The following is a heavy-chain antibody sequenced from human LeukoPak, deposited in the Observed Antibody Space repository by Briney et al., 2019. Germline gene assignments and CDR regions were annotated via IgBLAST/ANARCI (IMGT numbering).Heavy chain of an antibody. CDR1: GYTFTSYY. CDR2: INPSGGST. CDR3: ARDFDILTGYPSDAFDI. D-gene: IGHD3-9*01. J-gene: IGHJ3*02. Sequence: GASVKVSCKASGYTFTSYYMHWVRQAPGQGLEWMGIINPSGGSTSYAQKFQGRVTMTRDTSTSTVYMELSSLRSEDTAVYYCARDFDILTGYPSDAFDIWGQGTMVTVSS. V-gene: IGHV1-46*01.